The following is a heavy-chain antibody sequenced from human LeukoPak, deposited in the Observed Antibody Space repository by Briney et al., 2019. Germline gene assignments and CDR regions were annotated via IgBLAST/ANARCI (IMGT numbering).Heavy chain of an antibody. D-gene: IGHD3-10*01. J-gene: IGHJ4*02. CDR1: GFTFSNAW. CDR3: TTAYYYGSVSPRVY. CDR2: IKSKTDGGTT. Sequence: PGGSLRLSCAASGFTFSNAWMSWVRQAPGKGLEWVGRIKSKTDGGTTDYAAPVKGRFTTSRDDSKNTLYLQMNSLKTEDTAVYYCTTAYYYGSVSPRVYWGQGTLVTVSS. V-gene: IGHV3-15*01.